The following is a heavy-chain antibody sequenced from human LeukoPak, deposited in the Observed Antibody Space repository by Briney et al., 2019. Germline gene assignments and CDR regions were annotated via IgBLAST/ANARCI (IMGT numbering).Heavy chain of an antibody. CDR3: AREGLTGAFDI. D-gene: IGHD3-9*01. Sequence: ASVKVSCKASGYTFTGYYMHWVRQAPGQGLEWMGIINPSGGFSSYVQKFQGRVTMTRDTSTSTVYMEMSSLRSEDTAVYYCAREGLTGAFDIWGQGTMVTVSS. CDR1: GYTFTGYY. CDR2: INPSGGFS. V-gene: IGHV1-46*01. J-gene: IGHJ3*02.